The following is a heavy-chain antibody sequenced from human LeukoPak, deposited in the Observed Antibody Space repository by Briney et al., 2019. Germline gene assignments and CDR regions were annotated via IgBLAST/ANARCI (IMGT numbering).Heavy chain of an antibody. CDR3: ARSANYFDTSGQDY. D-gene: IGHD3-22*01. CDR1: GFTFSGYW. CDR2: TNRDDSDT. Sequence: PGGSLRLSCAASGFTFSGYWMHWVRQAPGKGLVWVSRTNRDDSDTSYADSVKGRFTISRDKAKSTLYLQMNSLRVEVTAVYYCARSANYFDTSGQDYWGQGTLVTVSS. V-gene: IGHV3-74*01. J-gene: IGHJ4*02.